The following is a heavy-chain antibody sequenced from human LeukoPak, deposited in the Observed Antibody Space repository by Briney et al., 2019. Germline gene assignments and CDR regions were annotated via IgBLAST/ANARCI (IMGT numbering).Heavy chain of an antibody. V-gene: IGHV3-30*02. CDR1: GFTFSSYD. D-gene: IGHD1-14*01. CDR3: TDPGMGF. Sequence: PGGSLRLSCVASGFTFSSYDMHWVRQAPDKGLEWVAFIRYDGTNKYYADSVKGRFTISRDNAKNSLYLQMNNLGVEDTAVYYCTDPGMGFWGQGTLVTVSS. J-gene: IGHJ4*02. CDR2: IRYDGTNK.